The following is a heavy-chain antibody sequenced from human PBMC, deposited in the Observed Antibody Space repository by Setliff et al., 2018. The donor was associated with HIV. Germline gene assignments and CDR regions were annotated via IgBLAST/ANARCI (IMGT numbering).Heavy chain of an antibody. CDR2: FDPEDGET. Sequence: ASVKVSCKLSGYTLTELSMHWVRQAPGEGLEWMGGFDPEDGETIYAEKFQGRVTMTEDTATDTAYMELSSLRSEDTAVYYCARKPTGSPSDYWGQGTLVTVSS. CDR3: ARKPTGSPSDY. V-gene: IGHV1-24*01. D-gene: IGHD2-2*01. J-gene: IGHJ4*02. CDR1: GYTLTELS.